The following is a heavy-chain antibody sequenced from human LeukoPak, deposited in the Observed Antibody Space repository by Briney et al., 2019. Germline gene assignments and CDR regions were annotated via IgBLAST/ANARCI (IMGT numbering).Heavy chain of an antibody. CDR3: ARGRPHGNDY. V-gene: IGHV3-48*02. CDR1: GFTFSTYN. CDR2: ITSSSTNI. Sequence: GGSLRLSCAASGFTFSTYNMNWVRQAPGKGLEWVSHITSSSTNIYYADSAKGRFTISRDNAKNALSLQMNSLRDEDTAVYYCARGRPHGNDYWGQGTLVTVSS. J-gene: IGHJ4*02. D-gene: IGHD4-23*01.